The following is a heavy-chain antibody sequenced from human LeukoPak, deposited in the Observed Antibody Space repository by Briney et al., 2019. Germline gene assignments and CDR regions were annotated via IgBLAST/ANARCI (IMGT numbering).Heavy chain of an antibody. CDR2: IIPIFGTA. J-gene: IGHJ4*02. V-gene: IGHV1-69*13. Sequence: SVKVSCKASGGTFSSYAISWVRQAPGQGLEWMGGIIPIFGTANYAQKFQGRVTITADESTSTAYMELSSLRSEDTAVYYCGSGYPSRRATGTIDYWGQGTLVTVSS. CDR1: GGTFSSYA. D-gene: IGHD3-22*01. CDR3: GSGYPSRRATGTIDY.